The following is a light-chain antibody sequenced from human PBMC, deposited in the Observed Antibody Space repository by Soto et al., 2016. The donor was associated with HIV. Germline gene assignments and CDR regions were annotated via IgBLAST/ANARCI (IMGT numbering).Light chain of an antibody. Sequence: AIRMTQSPSSLSASTGDRVTITCRASQSISSYLAWYQQKPGKAPKLLIYDASTLQSGVPSRFSGSGSGTDFTLTISCLQSEDFATYYCQQLSSHLYTFGQGTRLEIK. CDR3: QQLSSHLYT. J-gene: IGKJ2*01. V-gene: IGKV1-8*01. CDR2: DAS. CDR1: QSISSY.